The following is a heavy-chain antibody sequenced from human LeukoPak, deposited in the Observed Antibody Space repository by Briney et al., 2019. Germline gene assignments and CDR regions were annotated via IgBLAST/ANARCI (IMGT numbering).Heavy chain of an antibody. Sequence: ASVKVSCKASGYTFTGYYMHWVRQAPGQGLEWMGWINPNSGGTNYAQKFQGRVTMTRDTSISTAYMELSRLRSDDTAVYYCARDKGGYSSGWYRVGVIGWFDPWGQGTLVTVSS. D-gene: IGHD6-19*01. CDR2: INPNSGGT. CDR1: GYTFTGYY. J-gene: IGHJ5*02. CDR3: ARDKGGYSSGWYRVGVIGWFDP. V-gene: IGHV1-2*02.